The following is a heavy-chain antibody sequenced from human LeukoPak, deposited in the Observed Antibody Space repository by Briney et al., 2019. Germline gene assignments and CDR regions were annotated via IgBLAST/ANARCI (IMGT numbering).Heavy chain of an antibody. CDR2: IYYSGST. CDR1: GGSISSCY. V-gene: IGHV4-59*01. Sequence: PSETLSLTCTVSGGSISSCYWSWIRQPPGKGLEWIGYIYYSGSTNYNPSLKSRVTISVDTSKNQFSLKLSSVTAADTAVYYCARAALYDILTGYSVFDYWGQGTLVTVSS. J-gene: IGHJ4*02. D-gene: IGHD3-9*01. CDR3: ARAALYDILTGYSVFDY.